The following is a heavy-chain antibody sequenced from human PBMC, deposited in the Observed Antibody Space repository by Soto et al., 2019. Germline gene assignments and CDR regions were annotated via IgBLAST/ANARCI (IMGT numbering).Heavy chain of an antibody. CDR1: GYTFTKYA. J-gene: IGHJ5*02. V-gene: IGHV1-3*01. D-gene: IGHD2-15*01. CDR3: ARGEGYCSGGICYRWFDP. Sequence: GASVKVSCKASGYTFTKYAIHWVRQAPGQTLEWMGWINGGNGNTKYSQKFQGRVTITRDTSASTAYMELSSLRSEDTAAYYCARGEGYCSGGICYRWFDPWGQGTLVTVS. CDR2: INGGNGNT.